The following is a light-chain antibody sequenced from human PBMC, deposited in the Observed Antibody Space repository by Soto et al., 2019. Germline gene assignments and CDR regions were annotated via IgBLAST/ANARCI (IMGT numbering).Light chain of an antibody. CDR2: GAS. CDR1: QSVSSSY. Sequence: EIVLTQSPGTLSLSPGERATLSCRASQSVSSSYLAWYQQKPGQAPRLLIYGASSRDTGSPDRFSGSGSGTDFTLTISRLEPEDFAVYYCQQYGSSSWTFGQGTKVEIK. V-gene: IGKV3-20*01. J-gene: IGKJ1*01. CDR3: QQYGSSSWT.